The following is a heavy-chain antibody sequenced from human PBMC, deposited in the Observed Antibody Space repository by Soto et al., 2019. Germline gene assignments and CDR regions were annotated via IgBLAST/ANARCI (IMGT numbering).Heavy chain of an antibody. D-gene: IGHD3-3*01. CDR3: ARERSPRITIFGVGRYYYYGMDV. CDR2: IWYDGSNK. Sequence: QVQLVESGGGVVQPGRSLRLSCAASGFTFSSYGMHWVRQAPGKGLEWVAVIWYDGSNKYYADSVKGRFTISRDNSKNTLYLQMNSLRAEDTAVYYCARERSPRITIFGVGRYYYYGMDVWGQGTTVTVSS. V-gene: IGHV3-33*01. CDR1: GFTFSSYG. J-gene: IGHJ6*02.